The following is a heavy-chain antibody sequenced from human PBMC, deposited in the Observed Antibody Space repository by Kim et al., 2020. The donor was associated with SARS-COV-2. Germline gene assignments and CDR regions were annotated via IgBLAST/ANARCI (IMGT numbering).Heavy chain of an antibody. CDR1: GFTFGDYA. J-gene: IGHJ4*02. V-gene: IGHV3-49*04. Sequence: GGSLRLSCTASGFTFGDYAMSWVRQAPGKGLEWVGFIRSKAYGGTTEYAASVKGRFTISRDDSKSIAYLQMNSLKTEDTAVYYCTRDWFAIVVVPAAMFDYWGQGTLVTVSS. CDR2: IRSKAYGGTT. D-gene: IGHD2-2*01. CDR3: TRDWFAIVVVPAAMFDY.